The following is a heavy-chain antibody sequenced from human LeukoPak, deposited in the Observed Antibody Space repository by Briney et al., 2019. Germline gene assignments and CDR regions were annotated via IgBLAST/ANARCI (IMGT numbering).Heavy chain of an antibody. J-gene: IGHJ3*02. CDR1: GFTFDDYT. V-gene: IGHV3-43*01. Sequence: GSLRLSCAASGFTFDDYTMHWVRQAPGKGLEWVSLISWDGGSTYYADSVKGRFTISRDNSKNTVYLQMNSLRAEDTAVYYCRGAFDIWGQGTMVTVSS. CDR2: ISWDGGST. CDR3: RGAFDI.